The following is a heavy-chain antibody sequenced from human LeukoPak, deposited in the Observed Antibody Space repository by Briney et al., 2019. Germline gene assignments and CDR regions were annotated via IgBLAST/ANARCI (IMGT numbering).Heavy chain of an antibody. V-gene: IGHV4-4*07. D-gene: IGHD6-19*01. J-gene: IGHJ6*03. CDR2: IYTSGST. CDR1: GGSISSCY. Sequence: PSETLSLTCTVSGGSISSCYWSWIRQPAGKGLEWIGRIYTSGSTNYNPSLESRVTISVDKSKNQFSLKLSSVTAADTAVYYCARERGGSGWSAYYYYYMDVWGKGTTVTVSS. CDR3: ARERGGSGWSAYYYYYMDV.